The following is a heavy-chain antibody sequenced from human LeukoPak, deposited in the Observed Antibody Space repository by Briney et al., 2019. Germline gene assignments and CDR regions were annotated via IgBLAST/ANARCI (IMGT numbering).Heavy chain of an antibody. CDR3: ARDPWFYSDSSGYFQT. CDR2: IYTSGST. CDR1: GGSISSGSYY. V-gene: IGHV4-61*02. D-gene: IGHD3-22*01. Sequence: SETLSLTCTVSGGSISSGSYYWSWIRQPAGKGLEWIGRIYTSGSTNYNPSLKSRLTISVDTSKNQFSLKLSSVTAADTAVYYCARDPWFYSDSSGYFQTWGQGTLVTVSS. J-gene: IGHJ4*02.